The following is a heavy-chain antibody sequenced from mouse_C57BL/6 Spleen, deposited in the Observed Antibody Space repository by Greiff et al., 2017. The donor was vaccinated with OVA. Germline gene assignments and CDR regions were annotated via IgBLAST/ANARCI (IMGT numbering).Heavy chain of an antibody. CDR1: GFTFSSYA. Sequence: VQLQQSGGGLVKPGGSLKLSCAASGFTFSSYAMSWVRQTPEKRLEWVATISDGSSYTYYTDNVKGRFTISRDNAKNNRYLQMSHLKSEDTAMYYCARVAYGYYFDYWGQGTTLTVSS. D-gene: IGHD1-1*01. V-gene: IGHV5-4*01. CDR2: ISDGSSYT. CDR3: ARVAYGYYFDY. J-gene: IGHJ2*01.